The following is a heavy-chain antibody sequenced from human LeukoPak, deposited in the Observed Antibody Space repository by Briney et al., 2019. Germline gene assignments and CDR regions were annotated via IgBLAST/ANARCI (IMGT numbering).Heavy chain of an antibody. J-gene: IGHJ4*02. CDR2: ISTYNGNT. CDR1: GYTFTSYG. CDR3: WRSTTVTPLLY. V-gene: IGHV1-18*01. Sequence: ASVKVSCKASGYTFTSYGISWVRQAPGQGLEWMGWISTYNGNTNYAQKLQGRVTMTTATSTSTAYMELRSMRFDDEAVSYCWRSTTVTPLLYWGQGTLVTVSS. D-gene: IGHD4-11*01.